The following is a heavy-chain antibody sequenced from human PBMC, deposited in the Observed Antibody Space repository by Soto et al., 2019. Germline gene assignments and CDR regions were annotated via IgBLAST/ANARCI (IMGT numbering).Heavy chain of an antibody. V-gene: IGHV1-18*01. CDR3: ARDSTVATTEVIIDY. CDR2: ISAYNGNT. Sequence: ASVKVSCKASGYTFTSYGISWVRQAPGQGLEWMGWISAYNGNTNYAQKLQGRVTMTTDTSTSTAYMELRSLRSDDTAVYYCARDSTVATTEVIIDYWGQGTLVTVSS. J-gene: IGHJ4*02. CDR1: GYTFTSYG. D-gene: IGHD5-12*01.